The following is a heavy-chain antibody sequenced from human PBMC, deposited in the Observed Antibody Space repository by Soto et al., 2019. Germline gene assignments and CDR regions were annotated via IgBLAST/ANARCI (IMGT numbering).Heavy chain of an antibody. CDR1: GYTFTSYV. Sequence: WASVKVSCKTSGYTFTSYVISWVRQAPGHGLEWMGWISADNHNTNVAQNFQGRVTLTTDTSTTTVFMELRTLRSDDTAVYYCAREIRSNDALDYWRQGTLVSVAS. CDR3: AREIRSNDALDY. J-gene: IGHJ1*01. CDR2: ISADNHNT. V-gene: IGHV1-18*01. D-gene: IGHD2-15*01.